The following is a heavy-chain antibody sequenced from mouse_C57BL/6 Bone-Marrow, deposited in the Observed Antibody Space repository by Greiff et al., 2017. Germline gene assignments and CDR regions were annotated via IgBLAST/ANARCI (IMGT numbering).Heavy chain of an antibody. CDR3: ARSNYGSRYFDV. D-gene: IGHD1-1*01. Sequence: VQLVESGAELVRPGTSVKMSCKASGYTFTNYWIGWAKQRPGHGLEWIGDIYPGGGCTNYNEQFKGKATLTADKSSSTAYMQFSSLTSEDSALYYCARSNYGSRYFDVWGTGTTVTVAS. J-gene: IGHJ1*03. CDR2: IYPGGGCT. V-gene: IGHV1-63*01. CDR1: GYTFTNYW.